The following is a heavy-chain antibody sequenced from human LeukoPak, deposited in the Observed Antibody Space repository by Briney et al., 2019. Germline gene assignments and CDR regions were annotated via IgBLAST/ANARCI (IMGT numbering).Heavy chain of an antibody. V-gene: IGHV1-69*02. Sequence: RASVKVSCKASGGTFSSYTISWVRQAPGQGLEWMGRIIPILGIANYAQKFQGRVTITADKSTSTAYMELSSLRSEDTAVYYCASNYDSSGSFDPWGQGTLVTVSS. J-gene: IGHJ5*02. D-gene: IGHD3-22*01. CDR1: GGTFSSYT. CDR3: ASNYDSSGSFDP. CDR2: IIPILGIA.